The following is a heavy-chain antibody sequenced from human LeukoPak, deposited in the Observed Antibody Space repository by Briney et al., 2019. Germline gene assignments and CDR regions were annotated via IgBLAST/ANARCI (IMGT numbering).Heavy chain of an antibody. V-gene: IGHV1-2*02. CDR3: ARDRRGYSGYDYGY. D-gene: IGHD5-12*01. CDR1: GYTFTGYY. J-gene: IGHJ4*02. CDR2: INPNSGGT. Sequence: ASVKVSCKASGYTFTGYYMHWVRQAPGQGLEWMGWINPNSGGTNYAQKFQGRVTMTRDTSISTAYMELSGLRSDDTAVYYCARDRRGYSGYDYGYWGQGTLVTVSS.